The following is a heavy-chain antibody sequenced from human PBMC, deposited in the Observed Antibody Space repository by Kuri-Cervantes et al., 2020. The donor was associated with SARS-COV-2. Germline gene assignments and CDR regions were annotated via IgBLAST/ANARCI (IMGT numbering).Heavy chain of an antibody. CDR3: ATGGPATLLDS. CDR1: GYSISSGYY. CDR2: IYHSGST. V-gene: IGHV4-38-2*02. Sequence: SETLSLTCTVSGYSISSGYYWGWIRQPPGKGLEWIGSIYHSGSTYYNPSLKSRVTISVDMSKNQFSLKLTSVTAADTAFYYCATGGPATLLDSWGQGTLVTVSS. D-gene: IGHD3-16*01. J-gene: IGHJ4*02.